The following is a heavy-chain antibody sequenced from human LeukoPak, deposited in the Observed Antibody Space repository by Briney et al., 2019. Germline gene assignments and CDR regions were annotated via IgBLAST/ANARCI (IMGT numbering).Heavy chain of an antibody. V-gene: IGHV3-23*01. CDR2: ITGSGDNT. J-gene: IGHJ4*02. CDR1: GFTFSSYV. CDR3: AKRGPAGAGKSPDYFEY. Sequence: GRSLRLSCAASGFTFSSYVMSWVRQAPGKGLEWVSAITGSGDNTYYADSVKGRFTISRDNSKNTLYLQMNSLRAEDTAVYYCAKRGPAGAGKSPDYFEYWGQGTLVTVSS. D-gene: IGHD6-19*01.